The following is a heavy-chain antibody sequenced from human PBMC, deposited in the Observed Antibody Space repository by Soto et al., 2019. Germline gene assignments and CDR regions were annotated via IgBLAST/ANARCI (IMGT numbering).Heavy chain of an antibody. Sequence: VQLVQSGGEVRKPGASVTVSCRASGYTFTKYGISWVRQAPGQGLEWMGWISADNDNTNYAHNLQGRVTMTTDTSTSTAYMQLRSLGSDDTAVYFCARGTSGYDYGLFDFWGQGTLVTVSS. J-gene: IGHJ4*02. CDR1: GYTFTKYG. D-gene: IGHD5-12*01. CDR3: ARGTSGYDYGLFDF. CDR2: ISADNDNT. V-gene: IGHV1-18*01.